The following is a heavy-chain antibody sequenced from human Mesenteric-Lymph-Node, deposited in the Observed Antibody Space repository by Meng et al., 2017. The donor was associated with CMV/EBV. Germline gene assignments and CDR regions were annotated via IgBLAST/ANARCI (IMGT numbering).Heavy chain of an antibody. CDR2: IWYDGSNK. CDR1: GFTFSSYR. V-gene: IGHV3-33*06. D-gene: IGHD3-3*01. J-gene: IGHJ6*02. Sequence: GESLKISCSASGFTFSSYRMHLVRQAPGKGLEWVAVIWYDGSNKYYADSVKGRFTITRDNSKNTLYLQMNSLKAEDTAVYYCAKAEGEITIFEVVTPGGYYYYGMDDWGQGTTVTVSS. CDR3: AKAEGEITIFEVVTPGGYYYYGMDD.